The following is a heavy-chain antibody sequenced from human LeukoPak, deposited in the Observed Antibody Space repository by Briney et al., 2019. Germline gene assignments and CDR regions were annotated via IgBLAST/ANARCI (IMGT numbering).Heavy chain of an antibody. J-gene: IGHJ4*02. D-gene: IGHD1-26*01. Sequence: PSETLSLTCTVSGGSISSSSYYWGWIRQPPGKGLEWIGSIYYSGSTYYNPSLKSRVTISVDTSKNQFSLKLSSVTAADTAVYYCARFSGSYRPYYFDYWGQGTLVTVSS. CDR1: GGSISSSSYY. CDR2: IYYSGST. V-gene: IGHV4-39*01. CDR3: ARFSGSYRPYYFDY.